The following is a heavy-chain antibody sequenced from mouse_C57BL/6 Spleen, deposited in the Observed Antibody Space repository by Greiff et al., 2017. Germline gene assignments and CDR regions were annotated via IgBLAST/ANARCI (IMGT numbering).Heavy chain of an antibody. V-gene: IGHV1-64*01. CDR3: ASEGYDGYYAMDY. CDR1: GYTFTSYW. D-gene: IGHD2-2*01. CDR2: IHPNSGST. Sequence: QVQLQQPGAELVKPGASVKLSCKASGYTFTSYWMHWVKQRPGQGLEWIGMIHPNSGSTNYNEKFKSKATLTVDKSSSTAYMQLRSLTSEDSAVYYCASEGYDGYYAMDYWGQGTSVTVSS. J-gene: IGHJ4*01.